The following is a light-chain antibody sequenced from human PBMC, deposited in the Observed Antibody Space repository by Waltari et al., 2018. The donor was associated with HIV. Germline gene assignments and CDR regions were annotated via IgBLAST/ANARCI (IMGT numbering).Light chain of an antibody. V-gene: IGKV3-20*01. CDR2: GAS. J-gene: IGKJ3*01. CDR1: QSVRSSY. CDR3: QQYGSSPFT. Sequence: EIVLTQSPGTLSLSPGERATLSCRASQSVRSSYLAWYQQNPGQAPRLLIYGASSRATGIPDRFSGSGSGTDFTLTISRLEPEDFAVYYCQQYGSSPFTFGPGTKVDIK.